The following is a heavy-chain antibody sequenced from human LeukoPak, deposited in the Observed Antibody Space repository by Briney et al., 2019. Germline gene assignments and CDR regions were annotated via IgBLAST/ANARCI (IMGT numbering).Heavy chain of an antibody. V-gene: IGHV1-2*02. CDR3: ARDAVVVTAIRVYYYYYGMDV. CDR1: GYTFTVYY. CDR2: INPNSGGT. D-gene: IGHD2-21*02. Sequence: ASVKVSCKAVGYTFTVYYMHWVQQAPGQGLEWMGWINPNSGGTNYAQKFQGRVTMTRDTSISTAYMELSRLRSDDTAVYYCARDAVVVTAIRVYYYYYGMDVWGQGTTVTVSS. J-gene: IGHJ6*02.